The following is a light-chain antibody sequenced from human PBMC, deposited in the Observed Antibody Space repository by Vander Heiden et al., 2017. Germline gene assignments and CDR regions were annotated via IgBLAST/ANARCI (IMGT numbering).Light chain of an antibody. J-gene: IGLJ3*02. Sequence: SSELTQDPAVSVALGQTVRITCQGDSLRSYYASGYQQQPGKAPVTINYGKNNRPSGIPDRFSGSSSGNTASLTITGAQAEDEADYYCNSRDSSGNRVFGGGTKLTVL. CDR1: SLRSYY. CDR2: GKN. CDR3: NSRDSSGNRV. V-gene: IGLV3-19*01.